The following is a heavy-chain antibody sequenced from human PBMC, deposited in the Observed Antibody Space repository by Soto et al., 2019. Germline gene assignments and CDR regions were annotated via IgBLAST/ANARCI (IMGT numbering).Heavy chain of an antibody. CDR1: GFIFSHAW. Sequence: EVQLVESGGDLVKPGGSLRLSCAASGFIFSHAWFHWVRQPPGKGLELVGRVKNNGGATDYAASVKGRFTISRDDSKDPVYLPMSSLRTEYTALYYCAAELGPEYDGNNWFDPRGQGTLVTVSS. CDR2: VKNNGGAT. CDR3: AAELGPEYDGNNWFDP. D-gene: IGHD3-16*01. J-gene: IGHJ5*02. V-gene: IGHV3-15*07.